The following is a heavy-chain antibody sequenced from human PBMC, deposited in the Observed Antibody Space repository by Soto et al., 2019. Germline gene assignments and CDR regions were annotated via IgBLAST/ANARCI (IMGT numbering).Heavy chain of an antibody. V-gene: IGHV3-23*01. CDR2: ISGSGGST. CDR1: GFTFSSYA. J-gene: IGHJ6*04. CDR3: AKEWDIVVVPAAVDV. D-gene: IGHD2-2*01. Sequence: PGGSLRLSCAASGFTFSSYAMSWVRQAPGKGLEWVSAISGSGGSTYYADSVKGRFTISRDISKNTLYLQMNSQRAEDTAVYYCAKEWDIVVVPAAVDVWGKGTTVTVSS.